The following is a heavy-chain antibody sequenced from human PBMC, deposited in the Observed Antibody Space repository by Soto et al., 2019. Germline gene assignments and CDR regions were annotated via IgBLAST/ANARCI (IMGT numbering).Heavy chain of an antibody. CDR3: ARDVCSGGSCYSFES. CDR1: GFTFSTYS. D-gene: IGHD2-15*01. Sequence: GGSLRLSCVASGFTFSTYSMNWVRQAPGKGLEWVSSISTSSSFIYYTDSVKGRFTISRDNAKNSLYLQMNSLRAEDTALYYCARDVCSGGSCYSFESWGQGTLVTVSS. V-gene: IGHV3-21*01. J-gene: IGHJ4*02. CDR2: ISTSSSFI.